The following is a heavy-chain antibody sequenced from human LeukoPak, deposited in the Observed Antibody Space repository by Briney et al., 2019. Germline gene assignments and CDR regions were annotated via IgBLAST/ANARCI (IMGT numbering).Heavy chain of an antibody. D-gene: IGHD3-22*01. J-gene: IGHJ3*02. V-gene: IGHV4-30-4*08. CDR2: IYYSGIT. Sequence: TLSLTCTVSGGSISSGDYYWSWIRQPPGKGLAWIGYIYYSGITYYNPSLKSRVTISVDTSKNQFSLKLSSVTAADTAVYYCARDRPLTYYYDSSGYSDAFDIWGQGTMVTVSS. CDR3: ARDRPLTYYYDSSGYSDAFDI. CDR1: GGSISSGDYY.